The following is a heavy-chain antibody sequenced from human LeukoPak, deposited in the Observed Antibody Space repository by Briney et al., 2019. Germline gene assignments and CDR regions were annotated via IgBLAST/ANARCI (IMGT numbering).Heavy chain of an antibody. V-gene: IGHV4-59*12. CDR3: AREGSSYALDY. CDR1: GGSISSYY. CDR2: IHYSGGIT. D-gene: IGHD2-2*01. Sequence: SETLSLTCTVSGGSISSYYWSWIRQPPGKGLEWIGYIHYSGGITYYNPSLKSRVTISVDTSKNQFSLSLSSVTAADTAVYYCAREGSSYALDYWGQGTLVTVSS. J-gene: IGHJ4*02.